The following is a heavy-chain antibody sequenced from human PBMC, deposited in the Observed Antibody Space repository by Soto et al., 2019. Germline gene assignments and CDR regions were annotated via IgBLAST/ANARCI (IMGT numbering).Heavy chain of an antibody. J-gene: IGHJ4*02. Sequence: DVQLTQSGGGLVKPGGSLRLSCVGSGFPFGSTCMSWVRQAPGKGLEWVGRINLKNDGYTADYGEPVKGRFTISRDDSESTLYLQMNSLHTEDTALYDCATEFFSYFDNWGQGALVPVSS. CDR2: INLKNDGYTA. CDR3: ATEFFSYFDN. CDR1: GFPFGSTC. V-gene: IGHV3-15*01.